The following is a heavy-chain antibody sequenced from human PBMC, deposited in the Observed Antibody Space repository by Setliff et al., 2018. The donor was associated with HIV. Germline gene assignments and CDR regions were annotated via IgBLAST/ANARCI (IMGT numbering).Heavy chain of an antibody. J-gene: IGHJ1*01. CDR3: ARDMHANINAQDV. Sequence: SETLSLTCTVSSGSMTSTGYYWTWIRQHPEKGLEWIGYIYFNGKTYYNPSLGGRAAMSVDTSKKKFYLMLSSVTAADTAVYYCARDMHANINAQDVWGQGTVVTVSS. CDR1: SGSMTSTGYY. V-gene: IGHV4-31*03. D-gene: IGHD2-8*01. CDR2: IYFNGKT.